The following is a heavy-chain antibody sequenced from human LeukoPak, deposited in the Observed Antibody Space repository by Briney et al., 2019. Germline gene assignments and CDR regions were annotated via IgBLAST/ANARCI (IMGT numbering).Heavy chain of an antibody. Sequence: GASVKVSCKASGYTFTSYGISWVRQAPGQGLEWMGWISAYNGNTNYAQKLQGRVTMTTDTSTSTAYMELRSLRSDDTAVYYCARDAYSSGWYGVAPGTLGWFDPWGQGTLVTVSS. CDR3: ARDAYSSGWYGVAPGTLGWFDP. J-gene: IGHJ5*02. CDR1: GYTFTSYG. V-gene: IGHV1-18*01. D-gene: IGHD6-13*01. CDR2: ISAYNGNT.